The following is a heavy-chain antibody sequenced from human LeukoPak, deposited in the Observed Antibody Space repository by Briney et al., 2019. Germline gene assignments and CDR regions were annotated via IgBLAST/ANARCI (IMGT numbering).Heavy chain of an antibody. CDR3: ASYEYYDILTGYHFDY. J-gene: IGHJ4*02. Sequence: KTSETLSLTCTVSGGSISSSSYYWGWIRQPPGKGLEWIGSIYYSGSTYYNPSLKSRVTISVDTSKNQFSLKLSSVTAADTAVYYCASYEYYDILTGYHFDYWGQGTLVTVST. CDR2: IYYSGST. CDR1: GGSISSSSYY. D-gene: IGHD3-9*01. V-gene: IGHV4-39*01.